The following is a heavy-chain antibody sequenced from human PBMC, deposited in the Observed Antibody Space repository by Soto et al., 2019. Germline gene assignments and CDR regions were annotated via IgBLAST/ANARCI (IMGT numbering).Heavy chain of an antibody. CDR1: GYSFTSYW. CDR3: ARHGHDYGDFHAFDI. J-gene: IGHJ3*02. Sequence: LGESLKISCKGSGYSFTSYWIGWVRQMPGKGLEWMGIIYPGDSDTRYSPSFQGQVTISADKSISTAYLQWSSLKASDTAMYYCARHGHDYGDFHAFDIWGQGTMVTVSS. CDR2: IYPGDSDT. D-gene: IGHD4-17*01. V-gene: IGHV5-51*01.